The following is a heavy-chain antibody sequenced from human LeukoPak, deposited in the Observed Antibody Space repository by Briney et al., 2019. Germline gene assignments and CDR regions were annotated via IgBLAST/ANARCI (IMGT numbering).Heavy chain of an antibody. J-gene: IGHJ6*03. Sequence: SETLSLTCTVSGGSISSYYWSWIRQPPGKGLGWIGNIYYSGSTNYNPSLKSRVTISVDTSKNQFSLKLSSVPAADTAVYYCTRGSIAYYYMDVWGKGTTVTISS. CDR3: TRGSIAYYYMDV. CDR2: IYYSGST. CDR1: GGSISSYY. V-gene: IGHV4-59*01. D-gene: IGHD3-22*01.